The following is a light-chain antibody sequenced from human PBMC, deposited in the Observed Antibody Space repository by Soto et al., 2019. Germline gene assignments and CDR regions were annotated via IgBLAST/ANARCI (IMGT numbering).Light chain of an antibody. CDR2: AAS. CDR1: QAISSW. J-gene: IGKJ4*01. CDR3: QKYNSASLGLT. V-gene: IGKV1D-12*01. Sequence: DIQMTQSPSSVSASVGDRVTITCRASQAISSWLAWYQQKPGKAPKLLIYAASSLQSGVPSRFSGSGSGTDFTLTISSLQPEDVATYYCQKYNSASLGLTFGGGTKVEIK.